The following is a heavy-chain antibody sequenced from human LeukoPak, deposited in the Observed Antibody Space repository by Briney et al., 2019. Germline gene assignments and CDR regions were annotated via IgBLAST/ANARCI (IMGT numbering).Heavy chain of an antibody. CDR1: GGTFSSYA. V-gene: IGHV1-69*06. D-gene: IGHD6-19*01. J-gene: IGHJ4*02. CDR3: ARHSSGWYLFDY. Sequence: GASVKVSCKASGGTFSSYAISWVRQAPGQGLEWMGGIIPIFGTANYAQKFQGRVTITADKSTSTAYMELRSLRPDGAAVYYCARHSSGWYLFDYWGQGTLVTVSS. CDR2: IIPIFGTA.